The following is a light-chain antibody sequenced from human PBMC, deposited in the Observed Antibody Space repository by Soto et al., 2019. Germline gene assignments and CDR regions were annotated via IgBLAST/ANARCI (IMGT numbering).Light chain of an antibody. V-gene: IGKV1-27*01. Sequence: DIQMTQSPSSLSASVGDRVTITCRASQGISSYLAWYQQKPGKVPKVLIYAAFTLHSGVPSRFSGSGSGTEFTLTISNVQPEDVATYYCQKYYSAPETFGQGTKVEIK. CDR1: QGISSY. CDR2: AAF. CDR3: QKYYSAPET. J-gene: IGKJ1*01.